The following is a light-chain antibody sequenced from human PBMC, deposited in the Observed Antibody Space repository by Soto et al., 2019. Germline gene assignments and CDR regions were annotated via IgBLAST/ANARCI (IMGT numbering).Light chain of an antibody. J-gene: IGKJ1*01. CDR1: QGISNY. CDR2: SAS. Sequence: DIQMTQSPSSLSASVGDRVTITCRASQGISNYLAWYQQKPGKVHKLLIYSASTLQSGVPSRFSGIGSGTDFTLTISSLQPEDVATYYCQKYNSAPQTFGQGTKVEIK. CDR3: QKYNSAPQT. V-gene: IGKV1-27*01.